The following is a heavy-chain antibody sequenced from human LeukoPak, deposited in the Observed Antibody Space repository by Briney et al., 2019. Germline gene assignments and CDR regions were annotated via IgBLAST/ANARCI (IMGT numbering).Heavy chain of an antibody. V-gene: IGHV1-24*01. CDR3: ATSGGYSYGAGDYFDY. J-gene: IGHJ4*02. D-gene: IGHD5-18*01. CDR1: GYTLTELS. Sequence: ASVKVSCKVSGYTLTELSMHWVRQAPGKGLEWMGGFDPEDGETIYAQKFQGRVTMTEDTSTDTAYMELSSLRSEDTAVYYRATSGGYSYGAGDYFDYWGQGTLVTVSS. CDR2: FDPEDGET.